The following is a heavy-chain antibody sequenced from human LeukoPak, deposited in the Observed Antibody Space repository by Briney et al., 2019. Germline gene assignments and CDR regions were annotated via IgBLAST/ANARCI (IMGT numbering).Heavy chain of an antibody. CDR2: ISSSSSYI. Sequence: PGGSLRLSCAASGFTFSSYSMNWVRQAPGKGLEWVSSISSSSSYIYYADSVKGRFTISRDNSKNTMYLQMNSLRAEDTAVYFCIKVIMFAFDIWGQGTMVTVSS. CDR3: IKVIMFAFDI. V-gene: IGHV3-21*04. CDR1: GFTFSSYS. J-gene: IGHJ3*02. D-gene: IGHD3-10*01.